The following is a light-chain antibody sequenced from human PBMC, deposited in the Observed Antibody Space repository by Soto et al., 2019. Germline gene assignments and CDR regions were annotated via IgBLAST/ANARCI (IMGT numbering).Light chain of an antibody. CDR2: DAS. J-gene: IGKJ1*01. CDR1: QSTSSS. V-gene: IGKV1-5*01. CDR3: QQYHRYSWT. Sequence: DIQMTQSPSTLSASVGDRVSIACRASQSTSSSLAWYQQKPGKAPKLLIYDASSLESGVPSRFSGSGSGTEFTLSINSLQRQDFATYYCQQYHRYSWTFGQGTKVEIK.